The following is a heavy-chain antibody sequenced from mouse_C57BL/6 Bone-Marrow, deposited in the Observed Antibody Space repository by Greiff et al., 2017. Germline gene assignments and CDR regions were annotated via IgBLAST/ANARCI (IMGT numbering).Heavy chain of an antibody. Sequence: EVKLVESGGGLVKPGGSLKLSCAASGFTFSDYGMHWVRQAPEKGLEWVAYISSGSSTIYYADTVKGRFTISRDNAKNTLFLQMTSLRSEDTAMYYCARKERGKRGYYYAMDYWGQGTSVTVSS. V-gene: IGHV5-17*01. J-gene: IGHJ4*01. D-gene: IGHD2-1*01. CDR3: ARKERGKRGYYYAMDY. CDR2: ISSGSSTI. CDR1: GFTFSDYG.